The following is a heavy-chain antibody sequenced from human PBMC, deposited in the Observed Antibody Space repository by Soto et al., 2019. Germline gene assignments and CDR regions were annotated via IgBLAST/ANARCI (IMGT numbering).Heavy chain of an antibody. J-gene: IGHJ4*02. D-gene: IGHD3-22*01. Sequence: GXSVKVSCKASGFTFTSSAVQWVRQARGQRLEWIGWIVVGSGNTNYAQKFQERVTITRDMSTSTAYMELSSLRSEDTAVYYCAAFGYDSSGYYAFDYWGQGTLVTVSS. CDR3: AAFGYDSSGYYAFDY. V-gene: IGHV1-58*01. CDR2: IVVGSGNT. CDR1: GFTFTSSA.